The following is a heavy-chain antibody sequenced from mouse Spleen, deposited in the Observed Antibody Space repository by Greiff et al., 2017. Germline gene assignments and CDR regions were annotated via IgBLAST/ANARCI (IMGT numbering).Heavy chain of an antibody. J-gene: IGHJ4*01. CDR2: ISYDGSN. CDR1: GYSITSGYY. D-gene: IGHD2-3*01. V-gene: IGHV3-6*01. Sequence: EVKLMESGPGLVKPSQSLSLTCSVTGYSITSGYYWNWIRQFPGNKLEWMGYISYDGSNNYNPSLKNRISITRDTSKNQFFLKLNSVTTEDTATYYCAVYDGYYSYAMDYWGQGTSVTVSS. CDR3: AVYDGYYSYAMDY.